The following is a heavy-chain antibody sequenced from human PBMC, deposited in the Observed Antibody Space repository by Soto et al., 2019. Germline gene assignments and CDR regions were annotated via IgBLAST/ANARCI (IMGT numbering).Heavy chain of an antibody. CDR1: GYTFTGYY. Sequence: GASVKVSCKASGYTFTGYYMHWVRQAPGQGLEWMGWINPNSGGTNYAQKFQGWVTMTRDTSISTAYMEVGSLRSDDSAVFYCSMSGYDLLQQVSYYDYYYGMDVWCQGTTVTVSS. CDR3: SMSGYDLLQQVSYYDYYYGMDV. V-gene: IGHV1-2*04. CDR2: INPNSGGT. J-gene: IGHJ6*02. D-gene: IGHD5-12*01.